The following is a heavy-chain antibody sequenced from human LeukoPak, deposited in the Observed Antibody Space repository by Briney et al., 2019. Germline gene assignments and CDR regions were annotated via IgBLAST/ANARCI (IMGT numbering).Heavy chain of an antibody. J-gene: IGHJ5*02. CDR2: INSDGSHT. CDR3: ARFLRSSWYGGFDP. Sequence: GGSLRLSCAAPGFTFSSLWMHWVRQVPGKEPVWVSYINSDGSHTAYADSVRGRFTISRDNAKNSLYLQMNSLRAEDTAVYYCARFLRSSWYGGFDPWGQGTLVTVSS. D-gene: IGHD6-13*01. V-gene: IGHV3-74*01. CDR1: GFTFSSLW.